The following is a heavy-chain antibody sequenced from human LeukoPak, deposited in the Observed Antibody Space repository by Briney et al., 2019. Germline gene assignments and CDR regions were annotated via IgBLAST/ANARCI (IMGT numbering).Heavy chain of an antibody. CDR1: GGTFSSYA. D-gene: IGHD3-22*01. V-gene: IGHV1-69*13. Sequence: GASEKVSCKSSGGTFSSYAISWVRQAPGQGLEWMGGTIPIFGTANYAQKFQGRVTITADESTSTAYMELSSLRSEDTAVYYCARDKDYYDSSGYLVSGAFDIWGQGTMVTVSS. CDR3: ARDKDYYDSSGYLVSGAFDI. CDR2: TIPIFGTA. J-gene: IGHJ3*02.